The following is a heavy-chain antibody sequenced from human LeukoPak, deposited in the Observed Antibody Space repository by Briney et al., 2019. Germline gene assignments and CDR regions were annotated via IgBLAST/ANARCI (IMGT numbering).Heavy chain of an antibody. CDR1: GFTFSIYS. Sequence: GGSLRLSCAASGFTFSIYSMNWVRQAPGKGLEWVSSISSSSSYIHSADSVRGRFTISRDNAKNSLFLQMNSLRAEDTAVYYCARDGWGDAFDIWGQGTMVTVFS. J-gene: IGHJ3*02. D-gene: IGHD3-16*01. V-gene: IGHV3-21*01. CDR3: ARDGWGDAFDI. CDR2: ISSSSSYI.